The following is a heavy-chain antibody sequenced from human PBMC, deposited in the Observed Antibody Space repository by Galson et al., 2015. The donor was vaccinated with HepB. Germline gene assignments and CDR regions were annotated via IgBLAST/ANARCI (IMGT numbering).Heavy chain of an antibody. J-gene: IGHJ6*03. V-gene: IGHV3-30-3*01. Sequence: SLRLSCAASGFTFSSYAMHWVRQAPGKGLEWVAVISYDGSNKYYADSVKGRFTISRDNSKNTLYLQMNSLRAEDTAVYYCARIGRVGYCYYYMDVWGKGTTVTVSS. CDR3: ARIGRVGYCYYYMDV. D-gene: IGHD1-26*01. CDR1: GFTFSSYA. CDR2: ISYDGSNK.